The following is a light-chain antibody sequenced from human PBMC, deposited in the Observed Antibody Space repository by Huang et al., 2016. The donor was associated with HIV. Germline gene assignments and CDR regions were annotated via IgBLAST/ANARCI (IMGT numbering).Light chain of an antibody. CDR2: LGS. J-gene: IGKJ5*01. CDR1: QSLLHNNGYNY. Sequence: TQSSLSLPVTPGEPASISSRSSQSLLHNNGYNYLDWYLQKPGQSPQLLIYLGSNRASGVPDRFSGSGSGTDFTLKISRVEAEDVGVYYCMQSLQTITFGQGTRLEIE. CDR3: MQSLQTIT. V-gene: IGKV2-28*01.